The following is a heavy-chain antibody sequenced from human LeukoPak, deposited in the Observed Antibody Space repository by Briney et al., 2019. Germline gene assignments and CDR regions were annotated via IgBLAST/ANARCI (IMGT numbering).Heavy chain of an antibody. D-gene: IGHD3-22*01. CDR3: ALQDYYDTSSQPPGHFDY. CDR1: GGTFSSDA. V-gene: IGHV1-69*04. CDR2: IIPILGIA. J-gene: IGHJ4*02. Sequence: SVKVSCKASGGTFSSDAISWVRQAPGQGLEWMGRIIPILGIANYAQKFQGRVTITADKSTSTAYMGLSSLRSEDTAVYYCALQDYYDTSSQPPGHFDYWGQGTLVTVSS.